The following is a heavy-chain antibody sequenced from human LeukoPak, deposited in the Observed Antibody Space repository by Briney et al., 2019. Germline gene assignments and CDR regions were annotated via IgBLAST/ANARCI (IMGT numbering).Heavy chain of an antibody. J-gene: IGHJ3*02. CDR1: GGSISSDY. CDR2: IYTSGST. Sequence: SETLSLTCTVSGGSISSDYWSWIRQPAGKGLEWIGRIYTSGSTNYNPSLKSRVTMSVDTSKNQFSLKLSSVTAADTAVYYCERDSGQQLVLGDAFDIWGQGTMVTVSS. CDR3: ERDSGQQLVLGDAFDI. V-gene: IGHV4-4*07. D-gene: IGHD6-13*01.